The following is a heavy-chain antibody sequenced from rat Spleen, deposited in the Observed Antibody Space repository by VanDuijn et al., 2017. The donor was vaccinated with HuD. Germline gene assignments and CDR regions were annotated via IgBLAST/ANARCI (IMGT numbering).Heavy chain of an antibody. CDR1: GFNFNDYW. V-gene: IGHV4-2*01. D-gene: IGHD1-6*01. Sequence: EVKLVESGGGLVQPGRSLKLSCAASGFNFNDYWMGWVRQAPGKGLEWIGEINKDSSTINYTPSLKDKFTISRDSAQNTLYLQMSKLGSEETAIYYCAREYTTDYYYFRLVMDAWGQGASVTVSS. J-gene: IGHJ4*01. CDR3: AREYTTDYYYFRLVMDA. CDR2: INKDSSTI.